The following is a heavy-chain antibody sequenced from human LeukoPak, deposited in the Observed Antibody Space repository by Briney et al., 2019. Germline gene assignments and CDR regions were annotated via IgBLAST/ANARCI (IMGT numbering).Heavy chain of an antibody. Sequence: PGGSLRLSCAASAFTFSSYSMNWVRQAPGKGLEWVAVIWYDGSNKYYADSVKGRFTISRDNSKNTLYLQMNSLRAEDTAVYYCARDACSHLMTTVVTEFGYGMDVWGQGTTVTVSS. CDR3: ARDACSHLMTTVVTEFGYGMDV. D-gene: IGHD4-23*01. CDR1: AFTFSSYS. J-gene: IGHJ6*02. CDR2: IWYDGSNK. V-gene: IGHV3-33*08.